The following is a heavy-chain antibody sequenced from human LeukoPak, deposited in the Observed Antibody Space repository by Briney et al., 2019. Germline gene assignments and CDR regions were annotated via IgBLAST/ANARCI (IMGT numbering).Heavy chain of an antibody. Sequence: PSETLSLTCTDSGDSIINYYWSWIRQPPGKGLEWIGCVYYSGSTNYDPALKSRVTISLDTSKNQFSLRLNSVTAADTAVYYCARSLTTGIDWFDPWGQGTLVTVSS. CDR3: ARSLTTGIDWFDP. V-gene: IGHV4-59*08. CDR2: VYYSGST. CDR1: GDSIINYY. J-gene: IGHJ5*02. D-gene: IGHD4/OR15-4a*01.